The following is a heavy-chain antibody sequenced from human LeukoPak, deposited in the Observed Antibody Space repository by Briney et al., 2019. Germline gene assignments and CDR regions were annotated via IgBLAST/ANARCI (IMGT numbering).Heavy chain of an antibody. V-gene: IGHV3-30*18. Sequence: GGSLRLSCAASGFTFSSYGMHWVRQAPGKGLEWVAVISYDGSNKYYANSVKGRFTISRDNSKNTLYLQMNSLRAEDTAVYYCAKGPYGEPFDLWGPGTLVTVSS. CDR2: ISYDGSNK. D-gene: IGHD4-17*01. CDR1: GFTFSSYG. J-gene: IGHJ4*02. CDR3: AKGPYGEPFDL.